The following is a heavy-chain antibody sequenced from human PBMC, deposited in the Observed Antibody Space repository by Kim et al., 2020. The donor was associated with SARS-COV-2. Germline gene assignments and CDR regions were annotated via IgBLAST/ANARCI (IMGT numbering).Heavy chain of an antibody. CDR3: ARGLGYYYGSGSDKMDV. V-gene: IGHV1-69*13. CDR2: IIPIFGTA. CDR1: GGTFSSYA. J-gene: IGHJ6*02. Sequence: SVKVSCKASGGTFSSYAISWVRQAPGQGLEWMGGIIPIFGTANYAQKFQGRVTITADESTSTAYMELSSLRSEDTAVYYCARGLGYYYGSGSDKMDVWGQGTTVTVSS. D-gene: IGHD3-10*01.